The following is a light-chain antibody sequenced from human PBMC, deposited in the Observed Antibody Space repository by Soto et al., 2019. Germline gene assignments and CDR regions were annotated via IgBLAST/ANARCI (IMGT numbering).Light chain of an antibody. V-gene: IGLV2-14*01. CDR3: STYTTGRTLV. Sequence: QSVLTQPASVSGSPGQSITISCTGTSSDVGDYKYVSWYQRHPGKAPKALIYGVSNRPSGVSNRFSGSKSGNTASLSISGLQAEDEADYYCSTYTTGRTLVFGPGTKVTVL. CDR1: SSDVGDYKY. CDR2: GVS. J-gene: IGLJ1*01.